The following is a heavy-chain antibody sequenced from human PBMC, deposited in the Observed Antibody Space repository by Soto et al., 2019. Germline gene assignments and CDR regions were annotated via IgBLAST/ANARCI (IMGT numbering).Heavy chain of an antibody. V-gene: IGHV4-38-2*01. CDR2: IYHSGTT. CDR3: ATRITVFGLLIPPFDP. Sequence: SETLSLTCAVSGYSISSGYFWGWIRQPPGKGLEWIGSIYHSGTTYYNPSLKSRVTMSVDTSKNQFSLRLSSVTAADTAIYYCATRITVFGLLIPPFDPWGQGTQVTVSS. CDR1: GYSISSGYF. D-gene: IGHD3-3*01. J-gene: IGHJ5*02.